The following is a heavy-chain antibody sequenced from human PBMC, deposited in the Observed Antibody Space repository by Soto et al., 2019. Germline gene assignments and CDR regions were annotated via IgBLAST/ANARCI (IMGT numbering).Heavy chain of an antibody. J-gene: IGHJ5*02. Sequence: PSETLSLTCTVSGGSINNHYWSWIRQPPGKGLEWIGCIHYSGSTNYNPSLKSRVTISVDTSKNQFSLKLSSVTAADTAVYYCARRGGSGWYNWFDPWGQGTLVTVSS. V-gene: IGHV4-59*08. CDR3: ARRGGSGWYNWFDP. CDR2: IHYSGST. D-gene: IGHD6-19*01. CDR1: GGSINNHY.